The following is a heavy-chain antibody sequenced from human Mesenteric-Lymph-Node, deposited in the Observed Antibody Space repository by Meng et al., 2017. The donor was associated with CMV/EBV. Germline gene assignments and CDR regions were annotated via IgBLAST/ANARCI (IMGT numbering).Heavy chain of an antibody. J-gene: IGHJ4*02. CDR1: GDSFTSYY. Sequence: KTSGDSFTSYYVHWVRQAPGQGLEWMGLINPSGGSTNYLHKFQGRVTLTRDTSTSTVYMDLSSLTPEDTAVYYCARPQYSSGWSLFYWGQGTLVTVSS. CDR2: INPSGGST. V-gene: IGHV1-46*01. D-gene: IGHD6-19*01. CDR3: ARPQYSSGWSLFY.